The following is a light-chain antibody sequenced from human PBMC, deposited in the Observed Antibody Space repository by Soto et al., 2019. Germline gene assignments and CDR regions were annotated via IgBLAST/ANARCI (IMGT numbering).Light chain of an antibody. V-gene: IGKV3-15*01. CDR1: QSVSNN. J-gene: IGKJ3*01. CDR2: GGS. CDR3: QQYNNWPPDT. Sequence: ETVMTQSPATLSVSPGERATLSCRASQSVSNNLAWYQQKPGQAPRLLIYGGSTRATGTPARFSGSGSGTEFTLAICSLQAEDFAVYYCQQYNNWPPDTFGPGTKVDI.